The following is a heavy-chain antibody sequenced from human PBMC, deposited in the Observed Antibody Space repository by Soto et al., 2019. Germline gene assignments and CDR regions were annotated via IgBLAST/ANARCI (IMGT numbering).Heavy chain of an antibody. CDR3: ALTRRSSLLEVAGPGFEY. CDR2: LSYEGSEE. CDR1: GFNFGVFG. J-gene: IGHJ4*02. Sequence: GGSLRLSCAASGFNFGVFGMHWVRQAPGKGLEWLSVLSYEGSEEYYADSVRGRFTISRDNSKNTLFLQMDSLRVDDTGVYYCALTRRSSLLEVAGPGFEYWGQGTLVTVSS. V-gene: IGHV3-30*03. D-gene: IGHD6-19*01.